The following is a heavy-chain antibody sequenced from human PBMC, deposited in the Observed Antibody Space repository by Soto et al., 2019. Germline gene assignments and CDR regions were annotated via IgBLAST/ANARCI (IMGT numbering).Heavy chain of an antibody. Sequence: GESLKISCEASGYDFKNYWIAWVRQMPGEGLEWMGIIFPTDLDTKYSPSFQGQVTISADKSLRTAYLQWSSLRASDTAIYYCARHLASGFHTTAYYGMDVWGQGTTVTVSS. D-gene: IGHD3-3*01. J-gene: IGHJ6*02. CDR2: IFPTDLDT. CDR3: ARHLASGFHTTAYYGMDV. V-gene: IGHV5-51*01. CDR1: GYDFKNYW.